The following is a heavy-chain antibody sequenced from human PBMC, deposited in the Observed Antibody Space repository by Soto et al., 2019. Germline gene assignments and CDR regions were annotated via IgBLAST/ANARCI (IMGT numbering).Heavy chain of an antibody. J-gene: IGHJ4*02. CDR1: GDSLNSGAYY. V-gene: IGHV4-61*08. CDR3: ARSWGGDGYSH. Sequence: QVQLQESGPGLVKPAETLSLTCNVSGDSLNSGAYYWTWIRQSPGRGLEWIGHIYPTGSTNYNPSLRSRLTISLDTSKNQFSLSLRSVNAVDTGVYYCARSWGGDGYSHWGQGILVTVSS. D-gene: IGHD2-15*01. CDR2: IYPTGST.